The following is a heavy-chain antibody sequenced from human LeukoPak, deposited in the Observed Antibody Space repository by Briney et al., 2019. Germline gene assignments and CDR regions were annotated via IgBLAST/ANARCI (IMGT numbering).Heavy chain of an antibody. CDR2: IYHSGST. J-gene: IGHJ4*02. V-gene: IGHV4-30-2*01. CDR3: ARATRDIVATLLFDY. CDR1: GGSISSGGYS. D-gene: IGHD5-12*01. Sequence: PSQTLSLTCAVSGGSISSGGYSWSWIRQPPGKGLEWIGYIYHSGSTYYNPSLKSRVTISVDRSKNQFSLKLSSVTAADTAVYYCARATRDIVATLLFDYWGQGTLVTVSS.